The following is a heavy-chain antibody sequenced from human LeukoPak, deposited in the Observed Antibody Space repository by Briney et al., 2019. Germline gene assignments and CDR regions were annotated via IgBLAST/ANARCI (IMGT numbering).Heavy chain of an antibody. D-gene: IGHD3-22*01. CDR3: AKDVYDSSGYYKDTYYYYYYGMDV. CDR1: GFTFSSYA. Sequence: GGSLRLSCAASGFTFSSYAMSWVRQAPGKGLEWVSAISGSGGSTYYADSVKGRFTISRDNSKNTLYLQMNSLRAEDTAVYYCAKDVYDSSGYYKDTYYYYYYGMDVWVQGTTVTVSS. V-gene: IGHV3-23*01. CDR2: ISGSGGST. J-gene: IGHJ6*02.